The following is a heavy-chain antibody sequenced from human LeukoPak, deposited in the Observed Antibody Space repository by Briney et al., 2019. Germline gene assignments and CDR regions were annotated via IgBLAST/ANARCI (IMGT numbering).Heavy chain of an antibody. CDR2: IIPIFGTA. CDR1: GGTFSSYA. D-gene: IGHD6-13*01. Sequence: SVKVSCKASGGTFSSYAISWVRQAPGQGLEWMGGIIPIFGTANYAQKFQGRVTITADESTSTAYMELRSLRSDDTAVYYCARDIAAAGTWGDYWGQGTLVTVSS. J-gene: IGHJ4*02. V-gene: IGHV1-69*13. CDR3: ARDIAAAGTWGDY.